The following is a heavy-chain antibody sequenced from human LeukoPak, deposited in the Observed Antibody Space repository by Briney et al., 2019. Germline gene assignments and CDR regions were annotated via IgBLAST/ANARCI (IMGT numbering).Heavy chain of an antibody. Sequence: GGSLRLSCAASGFTFSDYYMSWIRQPPGKGLEWVSYISSSGTTIYCADSVRGRFTVSRDNAKNSLYLQMDSLSAEDTAVYYCASLRGVNRWGQGTLVTVSS. J-gene: IGHJ4*02. D-gene: IGHD3-10*01. V-gene: IGHV3-11*04. CDR1: GFTFSDYY. CDR3: ASLRGVNR. CDR2: ISSSGTTI.